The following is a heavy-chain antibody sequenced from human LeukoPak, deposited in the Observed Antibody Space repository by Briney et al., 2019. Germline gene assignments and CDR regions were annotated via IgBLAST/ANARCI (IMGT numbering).Heavy chain of an antibody. D-gene: IGHD3-3*01. Sequence: PGGSLRLSCTASGFTFGDYAMSWVRQAPGKGPEWVGFIRSKAYGGTTEYAASVKGRFTISRDDSESIAYLQMNSLKTEDTAVYYCTRDPPYYDFWSGYYNYWGQGTLVTVSS. CDR3: TRDPPYYDFWSGYYNY. CDR1: GFTFGDYA. J-gene: IGHJ4*01. V-gene: IGHV3-49*04. CDR2: IRSKAYGGTT.